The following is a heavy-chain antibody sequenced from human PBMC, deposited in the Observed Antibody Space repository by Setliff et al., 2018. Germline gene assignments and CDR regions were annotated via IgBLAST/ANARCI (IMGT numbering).Heavy chain of an antibody. D-gene: IGHD3-3*01. CDR2: LNPNNGNT. V-gene: IGHV1-8*02. CDR1: GYTFTNYG. CDR3: ARSRSNFWSGYFNWFDP. Sequence: VASVKVSCKASGYTFTNYGINWVRQAAGQGLEWMGWLNPNNGNTGYAQKFQGRLTMTRDTSISTAYMELSSLKASDTAMYYCARSRSNFWSGYFNWFDPWGQGTLVTVSS. J-gene: IGHJ5*02.